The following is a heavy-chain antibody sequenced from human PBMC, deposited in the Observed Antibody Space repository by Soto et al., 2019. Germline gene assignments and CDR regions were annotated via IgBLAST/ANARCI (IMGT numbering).Heavy chain of an antibody. V-gene: IGHV4-39*01. CDR1: GGSISSSSYY. Sequence: PSATLSLTCTVSGGSISSSSYYWGWIRQPPGKGLEWIGIIYYSVSTYYNPSLMSRVTISVDTSKNQFSLKLSSVTAADTAVYYCARRGVREGSSSWYVQGYWFDPWGQGTLVTVSS. D-gene: IGHD6-13*01. CDR3: ARRGVREGSSSWYVQGYWFDP. CDR2: IYYSVST. J-gene: IGHJ5*02.